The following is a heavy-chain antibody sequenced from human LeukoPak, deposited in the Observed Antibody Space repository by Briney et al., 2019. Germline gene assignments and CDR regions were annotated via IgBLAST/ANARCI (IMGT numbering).Heavy chain of an antibody. CDR3: ARDPRDGMGHYAMDV. Sequence: ASVKVSCKASGYTFIAYYVHWVRQAPGQGLEWMGRINPNSGGTNYAQKFQGRVTMTRDTSITTAYMELRSLRSDDTAVYYCARDPRDGMGHYAMDVWGQGTTVTVSS. CDR1: GYTFIAYY. CDR2: INPNSGGT. D-gene: IGHD1-26*01. V-gene: IGHV1-2*06. J-gene: IGHJ6*02.